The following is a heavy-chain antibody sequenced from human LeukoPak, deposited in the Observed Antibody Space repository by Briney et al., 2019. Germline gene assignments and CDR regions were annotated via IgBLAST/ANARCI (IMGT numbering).Heavy chain of an antibody. J-gene: IGHJ4*02. CDR1: GFTFSNYA. CDR2: INGRGDST. D-gene: IGHD3-22*01. V-gene: IGHV3-23*01. Sequence: GGSLRLSCTTSGFTFSNYAMSWVRQAPGKGLEWVSGINGRGDSTVYADAVKGRFTISRDNSKNTLYLQMNSLRAEDTAVYYCAKTVNYYDSSGYYYPYYFDYWGQGTLVTVSS. CDR3: AKTVNYYDSSGYYYPYYFDY.